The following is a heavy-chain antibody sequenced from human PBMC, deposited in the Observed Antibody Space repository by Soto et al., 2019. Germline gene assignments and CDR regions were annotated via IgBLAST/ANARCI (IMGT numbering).Heavy chain of an antibody. V-gene: IGHV3-48*03. J-gene: IGHJ4*02. Sequence: GGSLRLSCAASGFTFSSYEMNWVRQAPGKGLEWVSYISSSGSTIYYADSVKGRFTISRDNAKNSLYLQMNSLRAEDTAVYYCPRDVALRGYSYGFFDYWGQGTLVTVS. CDR3: PRDVALRGYSYGFFDY. D-gene: IGHD5-18*01. CDR2: ISSSGSTI. CDR1: GFTFSSYE.